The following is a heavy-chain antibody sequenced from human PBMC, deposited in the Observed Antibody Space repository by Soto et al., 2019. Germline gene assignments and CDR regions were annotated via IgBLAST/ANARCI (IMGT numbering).Heavy chain of an antibody. CDR3: AKVGSERYSGQHSDY. J-gene: IGHJ4*02. CDR2: ISSSSGST. CDR1: GFTFSNYA. V-gene: IGHV3-23*01. D-gene: IGHD5-12*01. Sequence: EVQLLESGGGLVQPGGSLRLSYAASGFTFSNYAMNWVRQAPGKGLEWVSTISSSSGSTYYADSVKGRFTISRDNSKNFLYLQMNSRRGDDTAVYYCAKVGSERYSGQHSDYWGQGTLVTISS.